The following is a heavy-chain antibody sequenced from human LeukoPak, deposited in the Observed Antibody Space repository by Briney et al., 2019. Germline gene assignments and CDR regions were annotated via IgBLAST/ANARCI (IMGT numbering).Heavy chain of an antibody. Sequence: GGSLRLSCAASGFTVSNNFMSWVRQAPGKGLEWVSAIYDGGYARYAASVKGRFIISRDSSKNTLYLQMNSLRAEDTAVYYCARTRTGFNVVDYWGQGTLVTVSS. CDR3: ARTRTGFNVVDY. CDR2: IYDGGYA. V-gene: IGHV3-53*01. CDR1: GFTVSNNF. J-gene: IGHJ4*02. D-gene: IGHD3/OR15-3a*01.